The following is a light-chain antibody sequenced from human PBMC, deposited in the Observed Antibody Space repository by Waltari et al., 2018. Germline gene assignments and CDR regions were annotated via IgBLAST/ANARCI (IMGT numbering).Light chain of an antibody. J-gene: IGLJ2*01. Sequence: SYELTQPPSVSVSPGQTARITCSGDALSKQYVHWYQKKPGRAPVMVMYIDTERPSGIPKRFSGSSSGTTLTLTISGVQAEDEADYYCQSADSSGLVVFGGGTKLTVL. CDR3: QSADSSGLVV. CDR1: ALSKQY. V-gene: IGLV3-25*03. CDR2: IDT.